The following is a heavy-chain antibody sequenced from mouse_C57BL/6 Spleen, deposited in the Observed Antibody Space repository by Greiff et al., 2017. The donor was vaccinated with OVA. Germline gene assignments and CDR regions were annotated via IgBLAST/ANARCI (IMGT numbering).Heavy chain of an antibody. D-gene: IGHD1-1*01. J-gene: IGHJ2*01. V-gene: IGHV1-52*01. CDR3: ARARGITTVLDY. CDR2: IDPSDSET. CDR1: GYTFTSYW. Sequence: QVQLQQPGAELVRPGSSVKLSCKASGYTFTSYWMHWVKQRPIQGLEWIGNIDPSDSETHYNQKFKDKATLTVDKSSSTAYMQLSSLTSEDSAVYYCARARGITTVLDYWGQGTTLTVSS.